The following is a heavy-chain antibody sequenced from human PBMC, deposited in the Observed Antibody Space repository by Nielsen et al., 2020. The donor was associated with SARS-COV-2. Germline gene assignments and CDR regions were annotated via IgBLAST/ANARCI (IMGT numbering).Heavy chain of an antibody. CDR3: ASHRPDSSSWYAMARS. CDR1: GFTFSDYY. V-gene: IGHV3-11*03. Sequence: GESLKISCAASGFTFSDYYMSWIRQAPGKGLEWVSYISSSSSYTNYADSVKGRFTISRDNAKNSLYLQMNSLRAEDTAVYYCASHRPDSSSWYAMARSWSQGTLVTVSS. D-gene: IGHD6-13*01. CDR2: ISSSSSYT. J-gene: IGHJ5*02.